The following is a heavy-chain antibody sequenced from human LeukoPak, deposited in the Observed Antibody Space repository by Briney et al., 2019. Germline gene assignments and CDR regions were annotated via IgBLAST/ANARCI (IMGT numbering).Heavy chain of an antibody. J-gene: IGHJ3*02. D-gene: IGHD6-13*01. CDR1: GGSISSYY. Sequence: PSETLSLTCTVSGGSISSYYWSWIRQPPGKGLEWIGYIYYSGSTNYNPSLKSRVTISVDTSKNQFSPKLSSVTAADTAVYYCARHPSSSWSNAFDIWGQGTMVTVSS. CDR2: IYYSGST. CDR3: ARHPSSSWSNAFDI. V-gene: IGHV4-59*08.